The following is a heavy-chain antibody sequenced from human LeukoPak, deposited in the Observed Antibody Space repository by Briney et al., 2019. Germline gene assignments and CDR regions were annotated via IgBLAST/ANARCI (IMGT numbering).Heavy chain of an antibody. Sequence: SETLSLTCTVSGGSISSYYWTWIRQPPGKGLEWIGSIYYSGSTYYNPSLKSRVTISVDTSKNQFSLKLSSVTAADTAVYYCARAEGYLAEIWGQGTMVTVSS. CDR3: ARAEGYLAEI. V-gene: IGHV4-39*07. CDR2: IYYSGST. CDR1: GGSISSYY. J-gene: IGHJ3*02. D-gene: IGHD6-13*01.